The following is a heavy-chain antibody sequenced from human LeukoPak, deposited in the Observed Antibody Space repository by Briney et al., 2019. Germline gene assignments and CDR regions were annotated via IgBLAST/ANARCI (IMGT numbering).Heavy chain of an antibody. CDR2: ISSSSSYI. J-gene: IGHJ3*02. D-gene: IGHD5-24*01. V-gene: IGHV3-21*01. CDR1: GFTFSSYS. CDR3: ARGRDGYTLIDAFDI. Sequence: GGSLRLSCAASGFTFSSYSVNWVRQAPGKGLEWVSSISSSSSYIYYANSLKGRFTISRDNAKNSLYLEMNSLRAEDTALYYCARGRDGYTLIDAFDIWGQGTMVTVSS.